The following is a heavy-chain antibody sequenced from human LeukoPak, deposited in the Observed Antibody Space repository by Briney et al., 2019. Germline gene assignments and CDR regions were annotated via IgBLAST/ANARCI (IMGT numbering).Heavy chain of an antibody. Sequence: SQTLSLTCTVSGGSISSGGYYWSWIRQPPGKGLEWIGYIYHSGSTYYNPSLKSRVTISVDTSKNQFSLKLSSVTAADTAVYYCASPYSSSWYGEYFHHWGQGTLVTVSS. CDR3: ASPYSSSWYGEYFHH. D-gene: IGHD6-13*01. J-gene: IGHJ1*01. CDR1: GGSISSGGYY. V-gene: IGHV4-30-2*01. CDR2: IYHSGST.